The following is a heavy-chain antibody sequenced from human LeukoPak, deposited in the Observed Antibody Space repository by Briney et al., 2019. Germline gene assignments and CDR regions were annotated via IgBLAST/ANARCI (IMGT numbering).Heavy chain of an antibody. Sequence: SVKVSCKASGFTFTSSAVQWVRQARGQRLEWIGWIVVGSGNTDYAQKFQERVTITRDMSTSTAYMELSSLRSEDTAVYYCAAGLGESSGYYYVFGLSWGQGTLVTVSS. D-gene: IGHD3-22*01. J-gene: IGHJ5*02. V-gene: IGHV1-58*01. CDR3: AAGLGESSGYYYVFGLS. CDR2: IVVGSGNT. CDR1: GFTFTSSA.